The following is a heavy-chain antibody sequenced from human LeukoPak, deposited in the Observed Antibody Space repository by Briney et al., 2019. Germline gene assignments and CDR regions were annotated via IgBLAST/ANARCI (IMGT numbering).Heavy chain of an antibody. CDR3: ARVTMVRGVIDY. Sequence: SETLSLTCTEPGGSISSYNWCWIRQPPGKGLERIGYIYYSGSTNYNPSLKSRVTISVDTSKNQFSLKLSSVTAADTAVYYCARVTMVRGVIDYWGQGTLVTVSS. D-gene: IGHD3-10*01. V-gene: IGHV4-59*01. CDR2: IYYSGST. CDR1: GGSISSYN. J-gene: IGHJ4*02.